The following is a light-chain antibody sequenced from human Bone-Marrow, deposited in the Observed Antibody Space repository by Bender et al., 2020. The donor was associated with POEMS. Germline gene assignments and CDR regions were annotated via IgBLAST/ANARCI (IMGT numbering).Light chain of an antibody. CDR3: AAWDAGLSGRV. Sequence: QSVLTQPPSASGTPGQRVTISCSGSNSNIGTNAVNWYQQFPGTAPKLPIYSGNQRPSGVPDRFYAFKSGTSASLAISGIPSEDECDYYCAAWDAGLSGRVFGGGTKLTVL. V-gene: IGLV1-44*01. CDR2: SGN. J-gene: IGLJ3*02. CDR1: NSNIGTNA.